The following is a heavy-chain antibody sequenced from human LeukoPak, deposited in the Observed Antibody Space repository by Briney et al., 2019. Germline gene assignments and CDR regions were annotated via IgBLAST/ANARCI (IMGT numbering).Heavy chain of an antibody. CDR3: ARHGVTSSGYYWD. Sequence: SETLSLTCTASGGSISSSNYYWGWIRQPPGKGLEWIGSIYSGGSTYHNPSLKSRVTISVDTSKNQVSLKLSSVTAADTAVYYCARHGVTSSGYYWDWGQGTLVTVSS. CDR1: GGSISSSNYY. CDR2: IYSGGST. J-gene: IGHJ4*02. V-gene: IGHV4-39*01. D-gene: IGHD3-22*01.